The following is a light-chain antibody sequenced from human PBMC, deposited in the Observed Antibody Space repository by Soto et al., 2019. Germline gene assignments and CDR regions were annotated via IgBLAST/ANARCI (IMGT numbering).Light chain of an antibody. V-gene: IGKV1-33*01. CDR2: HAS. CDR1: QDISNF. Sequence: DIQMTQSPSSLSASFGDRVPTTCQASQDISNFLNRYQQKPGKAPNLLIYHASNLETGAPSRFSGSGSGTDFTFTISSLQPEDIATYYCQQYDNLAPVTFGGGTKVDI. J-gene: IGKJ4*01. CDR3: QQYDNLAPVT.